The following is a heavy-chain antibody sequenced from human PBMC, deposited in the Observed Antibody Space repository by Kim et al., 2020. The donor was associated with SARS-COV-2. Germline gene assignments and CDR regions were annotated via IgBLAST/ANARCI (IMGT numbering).Heavy chain of an antibody. Sequence: SETLSLTCTVSGGSISSGSYYWSWIRQPAGKGLEWIGRIYTSGSTNYNPSLKSRVTISVDTSKNQFSLKLSSVTAADTAVYYCARDGRDGYNSWGQGTLVTVSS. D-gene: IGHD5-12*01. CDR2: IYTSGST. V-gene: IGHV4-61*02. CDR3: ARDGRDGYNS. CDR1: GGSISSGSYY. J-gene: IGHJ5*02.